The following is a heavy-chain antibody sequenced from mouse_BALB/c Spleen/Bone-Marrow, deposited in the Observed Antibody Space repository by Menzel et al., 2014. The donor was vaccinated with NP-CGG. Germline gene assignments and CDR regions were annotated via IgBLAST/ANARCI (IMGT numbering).Heavy chain of an antibody. CDR2: ISDGGTYT. D-gene: IGHD2-12*01. CDR1: GFTFRDYY. V-gene: IGHV5-4*02. Sequence: EVQGVESGGGLVKPGGSLKLSCAASGFTFRDYYMYWVRQTQEKRMEWVATISDGGTYTYYSDIVNGRFTISIYKANNNLYLQITNLMSYDTSIYRCLRDGDYSYAWFSYWGQGTLVTVSA. J-gene: IGHJ3*01. CDR3: LRDGDYSYAWFSY.